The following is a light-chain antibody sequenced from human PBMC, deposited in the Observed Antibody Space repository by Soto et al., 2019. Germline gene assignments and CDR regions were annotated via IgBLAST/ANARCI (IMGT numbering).Light chain of an antibody. CDR3: HHYNSYSQS. CDR1: QSISSW. CDR2: KTS. J-gene: IGKJ1*01. Sequence: DIQMTQSPSTLSASVGDRVTITCRASQSISSWLAWYQQKPGKAPKLLIYKTSSLESGVPSTFSGSGSGTAFTPTINNLQTDDFATYYCHHYNSYSQSFGQSTNVEIK. V-gene: IGKV1-5*03.